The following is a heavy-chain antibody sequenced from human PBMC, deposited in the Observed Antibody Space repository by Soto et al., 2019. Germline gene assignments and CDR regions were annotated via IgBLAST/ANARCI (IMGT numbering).Heavy chain of an antibody. D-gene: IGHD2-2*01. CDR3: ARDWGIGVPAANWDY. CDR2: INPSGGST. J-gene: IGHJ4*02. Sequence: ASVKVSCKASGYTFTSYYMHWVRQAPGQGLEWMGIINPSGGSTSYAQKFQGRVTMTRDTSTSTVYMELSSLRSEDTAVYYCARDWGIGVPAANWDYWGQGTLVTVSS. CDR1: GYTFTSYY. V-gene: IGHV1-46*03.